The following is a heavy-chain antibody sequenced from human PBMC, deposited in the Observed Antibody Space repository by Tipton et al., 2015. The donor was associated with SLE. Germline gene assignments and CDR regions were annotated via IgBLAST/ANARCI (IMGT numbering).Heavy chain of an antibody. CDR1: GFTFSSYS. J-gene: IGHJ3*02. Sequence: LSLTCTVSGFTFSSYSMNWVRQAPGKGLEWVSSISSSSSYIYYADSVKGRFTISRDNAKNSLYLQMNSLRAEDTAVYYCARDGCSGGSCPGAFDIWGQGTMVTVSS. D-gene: IGHD2-15*01. CDR3: ARDGCSGGSCPGAFDI. CDR2: ISSSSSYI. V-gene: IGHV3-21*03.